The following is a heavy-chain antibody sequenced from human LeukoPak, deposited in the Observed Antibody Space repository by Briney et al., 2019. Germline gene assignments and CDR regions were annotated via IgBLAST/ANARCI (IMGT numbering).Heavy chain of an antibody. Sequence: GRSLRLSCAASGFTFSSYGMHWVRQAPGKGLEWVAVIWYDGSNKCYADSVKGRFTISRDNSKNTLYLQMNSLRAEDTAVYYCAKDYGSGWYYYFDYWGQGTLVTVSS. CDR2: IWYDGSNK. D-gene: IGHD6-19*01. V-gene: IGHV3-33*06. J-gene: IGHJ4*02. CDR1: GFTFSSYG. CDR3: AKDYGSGWYYYFDY.